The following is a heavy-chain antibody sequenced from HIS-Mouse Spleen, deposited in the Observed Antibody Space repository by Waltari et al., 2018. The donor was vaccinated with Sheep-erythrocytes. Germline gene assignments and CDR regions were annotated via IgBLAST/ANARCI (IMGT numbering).Heavy chain of an antibody. V-gene: IGHV4-39*01. J-gene: IGHJ4*02. CDR2: IYYSGST. Sequence: QLQLQESGPGLVKPSETLSLTCTVSGGSISSSSYYWGWIRQPPGKGMEWIGSIYYSGSTYSNPSPKSRVTISVDTSKNQVSLKLSSVTAADTAVYYCARHKDTAMVHFDYWGQGTLVTVSS. CDR1: GGSISSSSYY. CDR3: ARHKDTAMVHFDY. D-gene: IGHD5-18*01.